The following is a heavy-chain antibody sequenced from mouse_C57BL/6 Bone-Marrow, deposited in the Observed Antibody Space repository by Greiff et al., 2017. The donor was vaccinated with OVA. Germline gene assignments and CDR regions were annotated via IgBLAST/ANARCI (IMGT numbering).Heavy chain of an antibody. V-gene: IGHV5-6*01. Sequence: EVKLMESGGDLVKPGGSLKLSCAASGFTFSSYGMSWVRQTPDKRLAWVATISSGGSYTYSPDSVKGRFTISRDNAKNTLYLQMSSLKSEDTAMYYCARHNWGFDYWGQGTTLTVSS. CDR3: ARHNWGFDY. CDR1: GFTFSSYG. J-gene: IGHJ2*01. CDR2: ISSGGSYT. D-gene: IGHD4-1*01.